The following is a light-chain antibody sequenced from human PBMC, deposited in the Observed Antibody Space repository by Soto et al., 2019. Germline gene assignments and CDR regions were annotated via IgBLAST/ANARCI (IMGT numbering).Light chain of an antibody. Sequence: QSVLTQPPSASGTPGQRVTNSCSRSSSNIGVNYVYWYLQLPGTAPKLLIYRNNQRPSGVPDRFSGSKSGTSASLAISGLRSEDEADYYCAAWDDSLDGPVFGTGTKVTVL. CDR3: AAWDDSLDGPV. J-gene: IGLJ1*01. CDR1: SSNIGVNY. V-gene: IGLV1-47*01. CDR2: RNN.